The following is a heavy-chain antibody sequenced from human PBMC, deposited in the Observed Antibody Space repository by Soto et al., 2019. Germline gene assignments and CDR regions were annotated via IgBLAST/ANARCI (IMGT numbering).Heavy chain of an antibody. CDR2: ISAYNGNT. CDR1: GYTFTSYG. J-gene: IGHJ6*01. CDR3: ATEVERHYYGPGSYYTNYYYGM. Sequence: SVKVSCKASGYTFTSYGISWVRQAPGQGLEWMGWISAYNGNTNYAQKLQGTVTMTTDTSTSTAYMELRSLRSDDSAVYYCATEVERHYYGPGSYYTNYYYGM. V-gene: IGHV1-18*04. D-gene: IGHD3-10*01.